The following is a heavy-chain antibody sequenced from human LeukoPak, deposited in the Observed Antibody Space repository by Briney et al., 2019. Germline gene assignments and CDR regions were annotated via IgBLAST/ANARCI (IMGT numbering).Heavy chain of an antibody. CDR1: GGSFSGYY. Sequence: SETLSLTCAVYGGSFSGYYWTWIRQPPGKGLEWIGEINHSGSTNYNPSLKSRVTISVDTSKNQFSLKLSSVTAADTAAYYCARGITGTTYWGQGTLVTVSS. CDR3: ARGITGTTY. J-gene: IGHJ4*02. V-gene: IGHV4-34*01. CDR2: INHSGST. D-gene: IGHD1-20*01.